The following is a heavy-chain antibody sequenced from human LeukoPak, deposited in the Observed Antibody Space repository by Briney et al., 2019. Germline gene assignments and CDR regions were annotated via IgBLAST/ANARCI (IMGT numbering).Heavy chain of an antibody. CDR2: ISGSGGST. D-gene: IGHD6-19*01. CDR1: GFTFSTYA. Sequence: EGSLRLSCAASGFTFSTYAMSWVRQAPGKGLEWVSAISGSGGSTNYADSVKGQFTISRDNSKNTLYLQMNSLSAEDTAVYYCAKGYSSGWYYFDNWGQGTLVTVSS. J-gene: IGHJ4*02. V-gene: IGHV3-23*01. CDR3: AKGYSSGWYYFDN.